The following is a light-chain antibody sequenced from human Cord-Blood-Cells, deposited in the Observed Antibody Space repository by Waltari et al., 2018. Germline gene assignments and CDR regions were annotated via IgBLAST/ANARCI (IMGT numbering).Light chain of an antibody. V-gene: IGLV1-40*01. CDR2: RNS. J-gene: IGLJ2*01. CDR1: NSNIRGGYD. CDR3: QSYDSSLREV. Sequence: QSVLTQPPSVSGAPGQRVNLSGTGSNSNIRGGYDVHWYQQLPGTAPKLLIYRNSNRPSGVPDRFSGSKSGTSASLAITGLQAEDEADYYCQSYDSSLREVFGGGTKLTVL.